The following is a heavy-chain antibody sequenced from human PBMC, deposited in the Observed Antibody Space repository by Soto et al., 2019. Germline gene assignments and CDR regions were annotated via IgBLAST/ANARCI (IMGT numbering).Heavy chain of an antibody. Sequence: QVQLVQSGAEVKKPGASVKVSCKASGYTFTSYGISWVRQAPGQGLEWMGWISAYNGNTNYAQKLQGRVTINTDTSTSTDYMELRSLRSDDTVVYYCAAYDLSYHSSGFDALDIWGQGTMVTVSS. D-gene: IGHD3-22*01. V-gene: IGHV1-18*01. CDR3: AAYDLSYHSSGFDALDI. CDR2: ISAYNGNT. CDR1: GYTFTSYG. J-gene: IGHJ3*02.